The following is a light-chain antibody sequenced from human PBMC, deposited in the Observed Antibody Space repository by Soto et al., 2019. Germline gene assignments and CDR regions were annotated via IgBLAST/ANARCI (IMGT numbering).Light chain of an antibody. CDR3: ETWDSNTHV. CDR2: HEGSGSY. V-gene: IGLV4-60*02. CDR1: SGHSSYI. J-gene: IGLJ3*02. Sequence: QSVLTQSSSASASLGSSVKLTCTLSSGHSSYIIAWHQQQPGKAPRYLMKHEGSGSYNKGSGVPDRFSGSSSGADRYLTISNLQFEDEADYYCETWDSNTHVFGGGTKLTVL.